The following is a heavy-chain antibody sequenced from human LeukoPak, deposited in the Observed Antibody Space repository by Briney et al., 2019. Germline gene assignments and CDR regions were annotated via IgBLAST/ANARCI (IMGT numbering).Heavy chain of an antibody. CDR2: IIPIFGTA. CDR3: AILAVAGPTHPHGMDV. V-gene: IGHV1-69*13. D-gene: IGHD6-19*01. CDR1: GGTFSSYA. Sequence: ASVKVSCKASGGTFSSYAISWVRQAPGQGLEWMGGIIPIFGTANYAQKFQGRVTITADESTSTAYVELSSLRSEDTAVYYCAILAVAGPTHPHGMDVWGQGTTVTVSS. J-gene: IGHJ6*02.